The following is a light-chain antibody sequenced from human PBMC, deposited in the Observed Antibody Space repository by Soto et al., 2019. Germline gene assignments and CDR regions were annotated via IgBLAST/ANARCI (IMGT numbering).Light chain of an antibody. CDR1: SSNIGTNY. J-gene: IGLJ3*02. V-gene: IGLV1-47*01. Sequence: QSVLTQPPSASGTPGQRVTISCSGSSSNIGTNYVYWYQQLPGTAPKLLIYRSDQRPSGVPDRFSGSKSGTSASLAISGLRSEDEADYYCASWDDSLRVFGGGTKLTVL. CDR3: ASWDDSLRV. CDR2: RSD.